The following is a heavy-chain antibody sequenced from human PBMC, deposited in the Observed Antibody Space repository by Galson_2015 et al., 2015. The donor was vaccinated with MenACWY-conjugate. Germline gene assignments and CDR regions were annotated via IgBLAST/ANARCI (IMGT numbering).Heavy chain of an antibody. CDR2: IDWRGNK. CDR3: ARMHIVLDATDAFDI. CDR1: GFSLSTYELC. V-gene: IGHV2-70*10. D-gene: IGHD3-22*01. J-gene: IGHJ3*02. Sequence: PALVKPTQTLTLTCTFSGFSLSTYELCIYWVRQPPGKALERIACIDWRGNKYYTTSLKTRITISKDTSTNQVVLTMTNVDPVDTATYYCARMHIVLDATDAFDIWGQGTMVTVSS.